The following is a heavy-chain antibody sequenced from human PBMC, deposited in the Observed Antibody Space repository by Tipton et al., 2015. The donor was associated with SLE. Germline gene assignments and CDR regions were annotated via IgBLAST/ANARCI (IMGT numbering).Heavy chain of an antibody. J-gene: IGHJ4*02. Sequence: TLFLTCTVSGGSINNYYWSWIRQSPGKGLEWIGYIYYDGRSESNPSLKSRVTMLVDTSEKQFSLKLSSVTAADAAMYYCASGFSSGYFYFDFWGQGTLVTVSS. V-gene: IGHV4-59*01. CDR1: GGSINNYY. D-gene: IGHD3-22*01. CDR3: ASGFSSGYFYFDF. CDR2: IYYDGRS.